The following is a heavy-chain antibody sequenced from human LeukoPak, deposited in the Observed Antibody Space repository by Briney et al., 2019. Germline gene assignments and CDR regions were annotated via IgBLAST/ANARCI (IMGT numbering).Heavy chain of an antibody. CDR3: ARPYYYDSRIDP. D-gene: IGHD3-22*01. CDR2: TYYSGST. CDR1: GVSISSGDYY. V-gene: IGHV4-30-4*01. Sequence: SETLSLTCTVSGVSISSGDYYWSWIRQPPGKGQEGIGYTYYSGSTYYNPSLKSRVTISVDTSKNQFSLKLSSVTAADTAVYYCARPYYYDSRIDPWGQGTLVTVSS. J-gene: IGHJ5*02.